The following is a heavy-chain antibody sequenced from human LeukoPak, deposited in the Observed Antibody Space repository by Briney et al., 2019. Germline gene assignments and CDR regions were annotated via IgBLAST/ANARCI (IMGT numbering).Heavy chain of an antibody. D-gene: IGHD2-2*01. J-gene: IGHJ4*02. V-gene: IGHV3-21*01. CDR3: ASGSSTQVEYYFDY. Sequence: GGSLRLSCAASGFTLSSYSMDWVRQAPGKGLEWVSSISSRSSYIYYADSVKGRFTISRDNAKNSLYLQMNSLRAEDTAMSDCASGSSTQVEYYFDYWGQGTLVTVSS. CDR1: GFTLSSYS. CDR2: ISSRSSYI.